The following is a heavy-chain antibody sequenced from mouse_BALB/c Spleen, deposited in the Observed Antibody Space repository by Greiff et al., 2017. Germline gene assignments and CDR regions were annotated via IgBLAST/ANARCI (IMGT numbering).Heavy chain of an antibody. D-gene: IGHD1-1*01. Sequence: EVQLQESGPELVKPGASVKMSCKASGYTFTSYVMHWVKQKPGQGLEWIGYINPYNDGTKYNEKFKGKATLTSDKSSSTAYMELSSLTSEDSAVYYCARAGSSYASYWYFDVWGAGTTVTVSS. CDR3: ARAGSSYASYWYFDV. CDR2: INPYNDGT. V-gene: IGHV1-14*01. J-gene: IGHJ1*01. CDR1: GYTFTSYV.